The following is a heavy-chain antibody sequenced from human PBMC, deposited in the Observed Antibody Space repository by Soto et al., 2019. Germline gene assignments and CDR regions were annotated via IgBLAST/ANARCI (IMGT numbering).Heavy chain of an antibody. Sequence: SVKVSCKASGGTFSSYAISWVRQAPGQGLEWMGGIIPIFGTANYAQKFQGRVTITADESTSTAYMELSSLRSEDTAVYYCARTPQCSGGSCYRNFDYWGQGTLVTVSS. CDR2: IIPIFGTA. D-gene: IGHD2-15*01. J-gene: IGHJ4*02. CDR3: ARTPQCSGGSCYRNFDY. CDR1: GGTFSSYA. V-gene: IGHV1-69*13.